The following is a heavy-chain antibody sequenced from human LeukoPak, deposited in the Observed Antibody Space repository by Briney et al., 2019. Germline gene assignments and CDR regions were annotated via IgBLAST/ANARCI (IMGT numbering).Heavy chain of an antibody. CDR2: IGTAGDT. CDR1: GFTFSSYD. V-gene: IGHV3-13*01. Sequence: GGSLRLSCAASGFTFSSYDMHWVRQATGKGLEWVSAIGTAGDTYYPGSVKGRFTISRENAKNSLYLQMNSLRAEDTAVYYCAKIPLRFLEWLRGGYFDYWGQGTLVTVSS. CDR3: AKIPLRFLEWLRGGYFDY. D-gene: IGHD3-3*01. J-gene: IGHJ4*02.